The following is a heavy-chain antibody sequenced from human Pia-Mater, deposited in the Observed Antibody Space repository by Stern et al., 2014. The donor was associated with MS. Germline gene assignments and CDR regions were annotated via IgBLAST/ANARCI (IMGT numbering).Heavy chain of an antibody. CDR2: SYHSGST. Sequence: QMQLVQSGPGLVKPSQTLSLTCSVSGGSISTVGYYWTWIRQHPGTGLEWIGYSYHSGSTYYNPSLKRRASISVDTSKNQFSLNVTSVTAADTALYYCARSDRLWGSFDYWGQGTLVTVSS. CDR1: GGSISTVGYY. V-gene: IGHV4-31*03. CDR3: ARSDRLWGSFDY. D-gene: IGHD3-16*01. J-gene: IGHJ4*02.